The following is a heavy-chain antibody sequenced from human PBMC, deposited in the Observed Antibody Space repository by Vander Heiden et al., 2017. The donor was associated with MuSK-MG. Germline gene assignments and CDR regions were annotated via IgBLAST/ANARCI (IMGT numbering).Heavy chain of an antibody. J-gene: IGHJ4*02. CDR3: IREWARLGDY. CDR2: IRSKANSYAT. V-gene: IGHV3-73*01. D-gene: IGHD1-26*01. CDR1: GFTFGGSG. Sequence: EVQLVESGGGLVQPGGSLKLSCAASGFTFGGSGMHLVRQASGKGLEWVGRIRSKANSYATAYAASVKGRFTISRDDSKNTAYLQMNSLKTDDTAVYYCIREWARLGDYWGQGTLVTVSS.